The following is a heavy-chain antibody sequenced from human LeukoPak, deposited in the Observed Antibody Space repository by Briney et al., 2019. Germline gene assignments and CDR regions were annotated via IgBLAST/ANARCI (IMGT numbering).Heavy chain of an antibody. CDR3: ARDHTGSYWGAFDI. CDR2: INPNSGDT. CDR1: GSTFTGYY. V-gene: IGHV1-2*02. J-gene: IGHJ3*02. Sequence: ASVKVSCKASGSTFTGYYMHWVRRAPGQGLEWMGWINPNSGDTNYAQKFQGRVTMTRDTSISTAYMELSRLRSDDTAVYYCARDHTGSYWGAFDIWGQGTMVTVSS. D-gene: IGHD1-26*01.